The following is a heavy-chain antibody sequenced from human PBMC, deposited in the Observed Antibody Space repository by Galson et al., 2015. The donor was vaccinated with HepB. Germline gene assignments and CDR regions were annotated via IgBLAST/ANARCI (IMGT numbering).Heavy chain of an antibody. D-gene: IGHD3-22*01. V-gene: IGHV1-18*04. CDR3: ARSGRYYDSSGYYNTYFDY. CDR2: ISAYNGNT. J-gene: IGHJ4*02. CDR1: GYTFTSYG. Sequence: SGAEVKKPGASVKVSCKASGYTFTSYGISWVRQAPGQGLEWMGWISAYNGNTNYAQKLQGRVTMTTDTSTSTAYMELRSLRSDDTAVYYCARSGRYYDSSGYYNTYFDYWGQGTLVTVSS.